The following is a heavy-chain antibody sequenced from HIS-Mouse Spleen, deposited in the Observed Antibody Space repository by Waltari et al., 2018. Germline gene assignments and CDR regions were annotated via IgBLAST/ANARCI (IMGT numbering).Heavy chain of an antibody. Sequence: QLQLQESGPGLVKPSETLSLTCTVSGGPISSSSYYWGWIRQPPGKGLEWIGSIYYSGSTYYNPSLKSRVTISVDTSKNQFSLKLSSVTAADTAVYYCARSKHCSSTSCSKGYFDYWGQGTLVTVSS. CDR1: GGPISSSSYY. CDR2: IYYSGST. CDR3: ARSKHCSSTSCSKGYFDY. D-gene: IGHD2-2*01. J-gene: IGHJ4*02. V-gene: IGHV4-39*01.